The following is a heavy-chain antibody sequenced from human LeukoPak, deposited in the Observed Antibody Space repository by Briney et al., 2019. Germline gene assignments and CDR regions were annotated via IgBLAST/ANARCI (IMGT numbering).Heavy chain of an antibody. Sequence: SETLSLTCTVSGGSISSSSYYWGWIRQPPGKGLEWIGTIYYSGSTYYNPSLKSRVTISVDTSKNQFSLKLSSVTAADTAMYYCARAQDYGDYIVAFDIWGQGTMVTVSS. CDR2: IYYSGST. V-gene: IGHV4-39*07. CDR1: GGSISSSSYY. J-gene: IGHJ3*02. CDR3: ARAQDYGDYIVAFDI. D-gene: IGHD4-17*01.